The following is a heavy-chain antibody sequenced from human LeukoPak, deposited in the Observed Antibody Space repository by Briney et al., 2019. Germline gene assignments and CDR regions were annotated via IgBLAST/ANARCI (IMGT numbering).Heavy chain of an antibody. J-gene: IGHJ4*02. V-gene: IGHV3-66*01. CDR3: AIGSPMTRRFFDY. CDR2: IYSGGSS. CDR1: GFTFSSNY. D-gene: IGHD3-22*01. Sequence: GGSLRLSCAASGFTFSSNYMSWVRQAPGKGLEWVSGIYSGGSSDYADSVKGRFTISRDNSKNTLYLQMNSLRAEDTAVYYCAIGSPMTRRFFDYWGQGTLVTVSS.